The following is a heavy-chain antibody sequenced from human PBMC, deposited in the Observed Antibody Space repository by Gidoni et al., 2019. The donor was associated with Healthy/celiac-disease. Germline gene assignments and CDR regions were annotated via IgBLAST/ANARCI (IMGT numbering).Heavy chain of an antibody. CDR2: IYPGDSDT. J-gene: IGHJ5*02. V-gene: IGHV5-51*01. CDR3: ARHLGGAFFRVAENWFDP. Sequence: EVQLVQSGAEVKKPGESLKISCKGSGYSFTSYWIGWVRQMPGKGLEWMGIIYPGDSDTRYSPSFQGQVTISADKSISTAYLQWSSLKASDTAMYYCARHLGGAFFRVAENWFDPWGQGTLVTVSS. CDR1: GYSFTSYW. D-gene: IGHD3-16*01.